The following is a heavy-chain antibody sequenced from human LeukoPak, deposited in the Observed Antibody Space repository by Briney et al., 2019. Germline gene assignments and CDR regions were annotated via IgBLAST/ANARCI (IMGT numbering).Heavy chain of an antibody. Sequence: PGGSLRLSCEASGFTFDDYAMHWVRQAPGKGLVWVSRINSDGSSTSYADSVKGRFTISRDNAKNTLYLQMNSLRAEDTAVYYCARDPGGYVDYWGQGTLVTVSS. V-gene: IGHV3-74*01. CDR1: GFTFDDYA. CDR2: INSDGSST. D-gene: IGHD3-16*01. J-gene: IGHJ4*02. CDR3: ARDPGGYVDY.